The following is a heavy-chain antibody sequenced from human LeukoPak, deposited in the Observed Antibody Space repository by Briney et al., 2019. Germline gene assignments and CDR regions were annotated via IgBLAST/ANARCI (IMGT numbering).Heavy chain of an antibody. V-gene: IGHV3-21*01. CDR2: ISSSSSYI. CDR3: ARQRIYYDSISGGDY. D-gene: IGHD3-22*01. CDR1: GFTFSSYA. Sequence: GGSLRLSRAASGFTFSSYAMNWVRQAPGKGLEWVSSISSSSSYIYYADSVKGRFTISRDNAKNTLYLQMNSLRAEDTAVYYCARQRIYYDSISGGDYWGQGTLVTVSS. J-gene: IGHJ4*02.